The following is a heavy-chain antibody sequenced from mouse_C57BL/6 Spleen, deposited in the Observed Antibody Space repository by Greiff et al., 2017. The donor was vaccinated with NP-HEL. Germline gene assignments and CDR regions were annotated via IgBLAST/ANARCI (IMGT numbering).Heavy chain of an antibody. J-gene: IGHJ3*01. CDR2: IYPGGGYT. CDR3: ARSNDYDSWFAY. CDR1: GYTFTNYW. Sequence: VKLQQSGAELVRPGTSVKMSCKASGYTFTNYWIGWAKQRPGHGLEWIGDIYPGGGYTNYNEKFKGKATLTADKSSSTAYMQFSSLTSEDSAIYYCARSNDYDSWFAYWGQGTLVTVSA. V-gene: IGHV1-63*01. D-gene: IGHD2-4*01.